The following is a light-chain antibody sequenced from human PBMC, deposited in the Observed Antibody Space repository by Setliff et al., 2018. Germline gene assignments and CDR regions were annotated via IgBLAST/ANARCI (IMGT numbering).Light chain of an antibody. Sequence: QSVLTQPASVSGSPGQSIIISCTGTSSDIGAYDHVFWYRQYPGKAPQLMIYEVTKRPSGVPDRFSGSKSGNMASLTVSGLQADDEADYYCSSYAASYNPYVFGTGTKVTVL. J-gene: IGLJ1*01. CDR1: SSDIGAYDH. CDR2: EVT. V-gene: IGLV2-8*01. CDR3: SSYAASYNPYV.